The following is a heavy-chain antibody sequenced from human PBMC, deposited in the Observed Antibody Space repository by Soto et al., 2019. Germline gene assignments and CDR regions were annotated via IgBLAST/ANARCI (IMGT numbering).Heavy chain of an antibody. CDR3: ARAYYYDSSGYYYNWFDP. D-gene: IGHD3-22*01. CDR1: GGSISSSSYY. Sequence: TVSGGSISSSSYYWGWIRQPPGKGLEWIGSIYYSGSTYYNPSLKSRVTISVDTSKNQFSLKLSSVTAADTAVYYCARAYYYDSSGYYYNWFDPWGQGTLVTVSS. V-gene: IGHV4-39*01. CDR2: IYYSGST. J-gene: IGHJ5*02.